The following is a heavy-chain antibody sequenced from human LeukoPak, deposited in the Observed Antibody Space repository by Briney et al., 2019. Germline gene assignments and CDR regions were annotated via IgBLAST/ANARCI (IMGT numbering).Heavy chain of an antibody. J-gene: IGHJ4*02. Sequence: SETLSLTCTVSGGSISSGGYYWSWIRQHPGKGLEWIGYIYYSGSTYYNPFLKSRVTISVDTSKNQFSLKLSSVTAADTAVYYCARVSFDTAMDHYYFDYWGQGTLVTVSS. CDR3: ARVSFDTAMDHYYFDY. V-gene: IGHV4-31*03. D-gene: IGHD5-18*01. CDR2: IYYSGST. CDR1: GGSISSGGYY.